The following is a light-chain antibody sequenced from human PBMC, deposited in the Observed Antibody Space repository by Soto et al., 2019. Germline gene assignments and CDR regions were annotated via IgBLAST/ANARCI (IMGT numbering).Light chain of an antibody. Sequence: QAVVTQSPSASASLGASVRLTCTLSSGHSTYAIAWHQQQPEKGPLYLMKVNSDGSHTKADGIPDRFSGSSSGAERYLTISSLQSEDEADYYCQTWGTGIVFGGGTQLTVL. J-gene: IGLJ2*01. CDR1: SGHSTYA. V-gene: IGLV4-69*01. CDR3: QTWGTGIV. CDR2: VNSDGSH.